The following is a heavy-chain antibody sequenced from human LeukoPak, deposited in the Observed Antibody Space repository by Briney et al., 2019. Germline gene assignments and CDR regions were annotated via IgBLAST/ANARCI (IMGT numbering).Heavy chain of an antibody. Sequence: SETLSLTCTVSGGSISPYYWSWIRQPPGKGLEWIGYIHYSGSTNYNPSLKSRVSMSVDTSKNQFSLKLNSVTAADTAVYYCARDSSGLFDYWGQGTLVTVSS. D-gene: IGHD3-22*01. V-gene: IGHV4-59*01. CDR1: GGSISPYY. CDR2: IHYSGST. CDR3: ARDSSGLFDY. J-gene: IGHJ4*02.